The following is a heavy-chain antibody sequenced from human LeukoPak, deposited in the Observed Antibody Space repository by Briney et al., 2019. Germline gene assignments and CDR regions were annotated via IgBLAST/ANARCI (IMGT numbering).Heavy chain of an antibody. CDR3: ASYGDYQFAY. V-gene: IGHV3-53*01. Sequence: GGSLRLSCAASGFTVSSNYRSWVRQAPAKGLEWVSVIYSGGRTYYADSVKGRFTISRDNSKNTLYLQMNSLRAEDTAVYYCASYGDYQFAYWGQGTLVTVSS. D-gene: IGHD4-17*01. CDR1: GFTVSSNY. J-gene: IGHJ4*02. CDR2: IYSGGRT.